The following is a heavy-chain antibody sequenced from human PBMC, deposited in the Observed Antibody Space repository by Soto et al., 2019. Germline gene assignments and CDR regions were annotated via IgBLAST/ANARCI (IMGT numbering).Heavy chain of an antibody. CDR2: VSPGGDVS. J-gene: IGHJ4*02. CDR3: ARELHTYCDGDCYPR. Sequence: GGSLRLSCAASGFTFSIFVMNWVRQAPGKGLEWVSTVSPGGDVSHYTDSVKGRFTISRDNSRRTLHLQMDSLRAEDAAVYFCARELHTYCDGDCYPRWGEGTLVTVSS. D-gene: IGHD2-21*02. CDR1: GFTFSIFV. V-gene: IGHV3-23*01.